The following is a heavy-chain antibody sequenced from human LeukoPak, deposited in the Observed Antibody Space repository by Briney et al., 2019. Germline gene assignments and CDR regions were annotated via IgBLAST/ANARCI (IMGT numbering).Heavy chain of an antibody. CDR3: ARDPRSSVTHVDY. Sequence: GGSLRLSCAASGFTFSSFAMSWVRQAPGKGLEWVSFISGSDGSIYYADSVKGRFTISRDNSKNTLWLQMNSLRAEDTAVYYCARDPRSSVTHVDYWGQGTLVSVSS. D-gene: IGHD4-17*01. J-gene: IGHJ4*02. CDR2: ISGSDGSI. V-gene: IGHV3-23*01. CDR1: GFTFSSFA.